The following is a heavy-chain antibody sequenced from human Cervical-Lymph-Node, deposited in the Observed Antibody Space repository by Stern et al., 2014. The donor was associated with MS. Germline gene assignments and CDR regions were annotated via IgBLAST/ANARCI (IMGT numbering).Heavy chain of an antibody. CDR2: ISPMFGAA. V-gene: IGHV1-69*01. D-gene: IGHD1-14*01. Sequence: QVQLVQSGAGMKKPGSSVKVSCKASGGSFSSYAVNWVRQAPGQAPEWMGGISPMFGAANYAQKFQGRVTLIADESTSTVYMEMIILTSEDTAVYYCTREATAHSGTFDFWGQGTLVTV. CDR3: TREATAHSGTFDF. CDR1: GGSFSSYA. J-gene: IGHJ4*02.